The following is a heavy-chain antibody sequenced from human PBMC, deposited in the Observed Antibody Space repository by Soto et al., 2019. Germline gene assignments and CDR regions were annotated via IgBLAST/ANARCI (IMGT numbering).Heavy chain of an antibody. V-gene: IGHV4-39*01. Sequence: QLQLQESGPGLVKPSETLSLTCTVSGGSISSSTYYWGWIRQPPGKGLEWIGSIYNSGSTYYNPSLQSRITIPVDTSKNQFSLKLSSVTAADTAVYYCARQSVVVVVAATHYWGQGTLVTVSS. CDR3: ARQSVVVVVAATHY. CDR1: GGSISSSTYY. CDR2: IYNSGST. J-gene: IGHJ4*02. D-gene: IGHD2-15*01.